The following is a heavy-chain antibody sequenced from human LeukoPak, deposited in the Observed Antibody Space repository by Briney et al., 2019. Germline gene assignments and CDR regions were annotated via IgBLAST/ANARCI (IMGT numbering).Heavy chain of an antibody. D-gene: IGHD2-15*01. CDR3: ARTADCSGGSCYSGNAFDI. CDR1: GYSFTSYW. J-gene: IGHJ3*02. V-gene: IGHV5-51*01. CDR2: IYPGDSDT. Sequence: GESLQISCKGSGYSFTSYWIGWVRQMPGKGLEWMGIIYPGDSDTRYSPSFQGQVTISADKSISAAYLQWSSLKASDTAMYYCARTADCSGGSCYSGNAFDIWGQGTMVTVSS.